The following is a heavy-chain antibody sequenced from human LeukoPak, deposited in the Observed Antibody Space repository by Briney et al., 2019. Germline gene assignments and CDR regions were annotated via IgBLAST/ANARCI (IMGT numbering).Heavy chain of an antibody. D-gene: IGHD6-6*01. J-gene: IGHJ4*02. CDR2: INAGNGNT. CDR3: ARALAYPYYFDY. V-gene: IGHV1-3*01. CDR1: GYTFTSYA. Sequence: ASVKVSCKASGYTFTSYAMHWVRQAPGQRLEWMGWINAGNGNTKYSQKFQGRVTITRDTSATTAYMELSSLTSEDTAMFYCARALAYPYYFDYWGQGTLVTVSS.